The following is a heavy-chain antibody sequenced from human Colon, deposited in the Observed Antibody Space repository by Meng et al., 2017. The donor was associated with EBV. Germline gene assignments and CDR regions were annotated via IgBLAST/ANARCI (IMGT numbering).Heavy chain of an antibody. J-gene: IGHJ4*02. CDR3: ARGPGGSYYLYYFDY. CDR1: GGSFSGYY. Sequence: HGQLQQWGAGLLKPAETLSLTCAVYGGSFSGYYWSWIRQPPEKGLEWIGEINHSGSTNYNPSLKSRVTISVDTSKKQFSLKLSSVSAADTAVYYCARGPGGSYYLYYFDYWGQGTLVTVSS. V-gene: IGHV4-34*01. D-gene: IGHD1-26*01. CDR2: INHSGST.